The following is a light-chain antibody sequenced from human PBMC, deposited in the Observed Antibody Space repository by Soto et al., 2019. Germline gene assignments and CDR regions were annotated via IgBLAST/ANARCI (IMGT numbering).Light chain of an antibody. V-gene: IGKV3-20*01. J-gene: IGKJ1*01. Sequence: EIVMPQSPGTLSLYPGESASLSCRASQSVTSNYIAWYQQKPGQAPRLLIYRASTRATGIPDRFSGSGSGTDFTLTISRLEPEDFAVYHCQQYGTSPWTFGQGTKVDIK. CDR1: QSVTSNY. CDR2: RAS. CDR3: QQYGTSPWT.